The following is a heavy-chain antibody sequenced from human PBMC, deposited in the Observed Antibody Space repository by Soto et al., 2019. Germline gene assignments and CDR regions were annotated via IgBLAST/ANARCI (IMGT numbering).Heavy chain of an antibody. Sequence: PSETLSLTCTVSGGSISSSSYYWGWIRQPPGKGLEWIGSIYYSGSTYYNPSLKSRVTISVDTSKNQFSLKLSSVTAADTAVYYCARQGIAARKYYYYYYGMDVWGQGTTVTVSS. CDR3: ARQGIAARKYYYYYYGMDV. D-gene: IGHD6-6*01. V-gene: IGHV4-39*01. CDR1: GGSISSSSYY. J-gene: IGHJ6*02. CDR2: IYYSGST.